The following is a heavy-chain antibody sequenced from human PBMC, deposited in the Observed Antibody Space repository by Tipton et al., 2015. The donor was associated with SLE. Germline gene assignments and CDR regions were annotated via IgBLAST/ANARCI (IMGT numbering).Heavy chain of an antibody. D-gene: IGHD2-15*01. Sequence: SLRLSCAASGFTFRSRAMSWVRQAPGKGLEWVSAISGSGVDPYYADSVKGRFTISRDNSKNTLYLQMNSLRAEDTAVYYCAKDQSQVVAATGYYFDYWGQGTLVTVSS. V-gene: IGHV3-23*01. CDR2: ISGSGVDP. CDR1: GFTFRSRA. CDR3: AKDQSQVVAATGYYFDY. J-gene: IGHJ4*02.